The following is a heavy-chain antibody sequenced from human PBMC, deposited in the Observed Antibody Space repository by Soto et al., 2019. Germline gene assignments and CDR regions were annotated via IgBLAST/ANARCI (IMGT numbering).Heavy chain of an antibody. J-gene: IGHJ5*02. CDR2: ITSDGKSK. V-gene: IGHV3-74*01. CDR3: ARESGDWPLNWFDP. CDR1: GFNVSNHW. Sequence: GGSLRLSCAASGFNVSNHWMHWVRQRPAEGLVWVSRITSDGKSKAYAESVKGRFAISRDNAKNTLYLQMNGLTAEDTAVYYCARESGDWPLNWFDPWGKGPRLTASS. D-gene: IGHD2-21*02.